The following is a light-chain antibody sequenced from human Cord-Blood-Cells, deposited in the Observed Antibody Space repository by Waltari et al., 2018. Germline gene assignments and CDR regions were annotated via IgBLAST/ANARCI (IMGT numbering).Light chain of an antibody. J-gene: IGKJ5*01. Sequence: DIQMTQSPSSLSAYVEDRVTITCRASQSISSYLNWYQQKPGKAPKLLIYAASSLQSGVPSRFSGSGSGTDFTLTISSLQPEDFATYYCQQSYSTPITFGQGTRLEIK. CDR1: QSISSY. CDR3: QQSYSTPIT. CDR2: AAS. V-gene: IGKV1-39*01.